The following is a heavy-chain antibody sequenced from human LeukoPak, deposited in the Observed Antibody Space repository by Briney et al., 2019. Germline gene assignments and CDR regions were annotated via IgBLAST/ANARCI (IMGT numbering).Heavy chain of an antibody. D-gene: IGHD6-13*01. CDR2: INTNTGNP. Sequence: ASVKVSCKASGYTFTSYDIHWVRQATGQGLEWMGWINTNTGNPTYAQGFTGRFVFSLDTSVSTAYLQISSLKAEDTAVYYCARDPSSSSLWGQGTMVTVSS. V-gene: IGHV7-4-1*02. CDR3: ARDPSSSSL. CDR1: GYTFTSYD. J-gene: IGHJ3*01.